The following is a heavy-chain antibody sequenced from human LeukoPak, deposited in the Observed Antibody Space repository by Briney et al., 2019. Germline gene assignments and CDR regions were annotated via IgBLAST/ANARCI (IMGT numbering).Heavy chain of an antibody. D-gene: IGHD2-2*02. CDR3: ARCAGYCSITNCYTAFDF. V-gene: IGHV1-69*01. CDR1: GGTFSNYA. Sequence: SVKVSCKASGGTFSNYAINWVRQAPGQGLEWMGGITPIFGTANYAQRFQGRVTITADESTSTAYMELSSLRSEDTAVYYCARCAGYCSITNCYTAFDFWGQGTLVTVSS. CDR2: ITPIFGTA. J-gene: IGHJ4*02.